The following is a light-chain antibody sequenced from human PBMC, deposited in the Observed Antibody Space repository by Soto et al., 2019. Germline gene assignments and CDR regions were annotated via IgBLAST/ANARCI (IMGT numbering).Light chain of an antibody. Sequence: QSVLTQPPSASGTPGQRVSVSCSGSSSSIGNNYVFWYQHLPGTAPKLLIYRNDQRPSGVSARFSGSKSGTSASLAISGLRSEDEADYYCAAWDDSLSGSYVFGPGTKLTVL. V-gene: IGLV1-47*01. CDR3: AAWDDSLSGSYV. CDR2: RND. CDR1: SSSIGNNY. J-gene: IGLJ1*01.